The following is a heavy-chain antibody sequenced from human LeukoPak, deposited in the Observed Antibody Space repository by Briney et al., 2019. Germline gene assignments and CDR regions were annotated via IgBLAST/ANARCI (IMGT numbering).Heavy chain of an antibody. J-gene: IGHJ4*02. CDR3: AKSRGWLQLWDY. D-gene: IGHD5-24*01. V-gene: IGHV3-30*02. CDR2: IRYDGSNK. Sequence: GGSLRLSCAASGFSFRNYAMAWVRQAPGKGLEWVAFIRYDGSNKYYADSVKGRFTISRDNSKNTLYLQMNSLRAEDTAVYYCAKSRGWLQLWDYWGQGTLVTVSS. CDR1: GFSFRNYA.